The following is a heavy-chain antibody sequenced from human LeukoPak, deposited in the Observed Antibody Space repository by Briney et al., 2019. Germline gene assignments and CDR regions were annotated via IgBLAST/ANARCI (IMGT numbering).Heavy chain of an antibody. J-gene: IGHJ6*02. CDR1: GFTFTSYW. V-gene: IGHV3-74*01. D-gene: IGHD2-15*01. CDR3: ARGIKNYYGVDV. Sequence: GGSLRLSCAASGFTFTSYWIHWVRQAPGKGLVWVSRVKGDESSTNYADSVKGRFTISRDNAKNTVYLHMNSLRVEDAAVYYCARGIKNYYGVDVWGQGTTVTVSS. CDR2: VKGDESST.